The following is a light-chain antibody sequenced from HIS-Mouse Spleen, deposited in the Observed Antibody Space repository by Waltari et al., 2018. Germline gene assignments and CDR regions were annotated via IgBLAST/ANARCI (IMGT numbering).Light chain of an antibody. J-gene: IGLJ2*01. Sequence: SYVLTQPPSVSVAPGKTARITCGGNNIGSKSVHWYQQKPGQAPVLGVYDDSDRPSGIPERVSGSNAGNTATLTISRVEAGDEADYYCQVWDSSSDHVVFGGGTKLTVL. CDR3: QVWDSSSDHVV. V-gene: IGLV3-21*03. CDR2: DDS. CDR1: NIGSKS.